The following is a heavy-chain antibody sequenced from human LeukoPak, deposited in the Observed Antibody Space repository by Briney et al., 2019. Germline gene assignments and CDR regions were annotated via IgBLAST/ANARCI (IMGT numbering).Heavy chain of an antibody. CDR2: ISSSSSYI. J-gene: IGHJ4*02. CDR1: GFTFSR. D-gene: IGHD6-13*01. V-gene: IGHV3-21*01. Sequence: GGSLRLSCAASGFTFSRMHWVRQAPGKGLEWVSSISSSSSYIYYADSVKGRFTISRDNAKNSLYLQMNSLRAEDTAVYYCARDPRIAAAGLYFDYWGQGTLVTVSS. CDR3: ARDPRIAAAGLYFDY.